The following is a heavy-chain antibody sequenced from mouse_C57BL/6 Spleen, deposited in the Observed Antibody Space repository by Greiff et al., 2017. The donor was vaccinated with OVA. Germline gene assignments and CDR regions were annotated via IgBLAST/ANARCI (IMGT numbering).Heavy chain of an antibody. D-gene: IGHD2-5*01. J-gene: IGHJ3*01. V-gene: IGHV14-2*01. CDR3: ARGAYSNYVAWFAY. Sequence: EVQLQQSGAELVKPGASVKSSCTASGFNIKDYYMHWVKQRTEQGLEWIGRIDPEDGETKYAPKFQGKATITADTSSNTAYLQLSSLTSEDTAVYYCARGAYSNYVAWFAYWGQGTLVTVSA. CDR2: IDPEDGET. CDR1: GFNIKDYY.